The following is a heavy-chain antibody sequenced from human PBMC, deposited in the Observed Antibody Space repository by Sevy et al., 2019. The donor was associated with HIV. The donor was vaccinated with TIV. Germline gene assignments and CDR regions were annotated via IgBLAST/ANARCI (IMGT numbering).Heavy chain of an antibody. V-gene: IGHV3-23*01. D-gene: IGHD2-8*01. J-gene: IGHJ4*02. CDR1: GFTFAKYI. Sequence: GGSLRLSCAASGFTFAKYIMSWVRQAPGKGLEWVSTFSFGCGRINYADSVKGRFTISRDDSKNTLFLQMNSLRAEDTATYFCAREGCTQPHDYWGQGTLVTVSS. CDR2: FSFGCGRI. CDR3: AREGCTQPHDY.